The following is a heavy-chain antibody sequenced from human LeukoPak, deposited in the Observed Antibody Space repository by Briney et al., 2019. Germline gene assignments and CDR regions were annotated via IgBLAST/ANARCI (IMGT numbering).Heavy chain of an antibody. D-gene: IGHD3-3*01. CDR2: ISGSGGST. CDR3: AKDHTPYDFWSGYWS. CDR1: GFTFSSYA. J-gene: IGHJ4*02. Sequence: GGSLRLSCAASGFTFSSYAMSWVRQAPGKGLEWVSAISGSGGSTYYADSVKGRFTISRDNSKNTLYLQMNSLRAEDTAVYYCAKDHTPYDFWSGYWSWGQGTLVTVSS. V-gene: IGHV3-23*01.